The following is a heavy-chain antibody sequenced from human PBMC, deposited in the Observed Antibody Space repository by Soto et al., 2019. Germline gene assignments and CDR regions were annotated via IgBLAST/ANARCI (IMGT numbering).Heavy chain of an antibody. CDR2: ISYDGSNK. J-gene: IGHJ6*02. D-gene: IGHD5-12*01. Sequence: PGGSLRLSCAASGFTFSSYGMHWVRQAPGKGLEWVAVISYDGSNKYYADSVKGRFTISRDNSKNTLYLQMNSLRAEDTAVYYCAKARDGYNYESIYYYYYGMDVWGQGTTVTVSS. V-gene: IGHV3-30*18. CDR1: GFTFSSYG. CDR3: AKARDGYNYESIYYYYYGMDV.